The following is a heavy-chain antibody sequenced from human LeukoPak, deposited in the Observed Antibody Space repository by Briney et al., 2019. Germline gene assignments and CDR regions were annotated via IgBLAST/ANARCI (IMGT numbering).Heavy chain of an antibody. CDR3: ARDRGKSYSGYDY. Sequence: PSETLSLTCTVSGGSISSGGYYWSWIRQHPGKRLEGIGYIYYSGSTYYNPSLKSRVTISVDTSKNQFSLKLSSVTAADTAVYYCARDRGKSYSGYDYWGQGTLVTVSS. CDR1: GGSISSGGYY. CDR2: IYYSGST. J-gene: IGHJ4*02. V-gene: IGHV4-31*03. D-gene: IGHD5-12*01.